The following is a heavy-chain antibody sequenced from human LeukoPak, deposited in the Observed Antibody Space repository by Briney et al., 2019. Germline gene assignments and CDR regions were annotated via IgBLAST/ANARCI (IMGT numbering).Heavy chain of an antibody. CDR2: ISGSGGST. CDR3: AKDSSPYCSGGGCVGYYFDY. V-gene: IGHV3-23*01. D-gene: IGHD2-15*01. J-gene: IGHJ4*02. Sequence: PGGSLRLSCAASGFTFSSYAMSWVRQAPGKGLEWVSAISGSGGSTYYADSVKGRFTISRDNSKNTLYLQMNSLRAEDTAVYYCAKDSSPYCSGGGCVGYYFDYWGQGTLVTVSS. CDR1: GFTFSSYA.